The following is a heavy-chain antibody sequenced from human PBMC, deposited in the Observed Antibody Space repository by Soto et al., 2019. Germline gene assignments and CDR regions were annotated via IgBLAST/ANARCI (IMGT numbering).Heavy chain of an antibody. Sequence: LRLSCAASGFTFNSYSVNWVRQAPGKGLEWVASISSGSVYIDFADSVRGRFTISRDDVTNSVSLQMDSLRVEDTGIYYCARYDAFKAFDLWGQGTMVTVSS. V-gene: IGHV3-21*06. CDR1: GFTFNSYS. CDR2: ISSGSVYI. CDR3: ARYDAFKAFDL. D-gene: IGHD1-1*01. J-gene: IGHJ3*01.